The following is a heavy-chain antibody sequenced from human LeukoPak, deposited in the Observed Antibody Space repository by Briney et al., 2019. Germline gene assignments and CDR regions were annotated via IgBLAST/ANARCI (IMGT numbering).Heavy chain of an antibody. D-gene: IGHD7-27*01. Sequence: SETLSLTCTVSGGSISNYYWSWIRQPPGKGLEWIGYVYYSGSTNYKSSLKSRVTISVDTSKNQFSLKLSSVTAADTAVYYCAETGSMGLRIDYWGRGTLVTVSS. J-gene: IGHJ4*02. V-gene: IGHV4-59*12. CDR1: GGSISNYY. CDR3: AETGSMGLRIDY. CDR2: VYYSGST.